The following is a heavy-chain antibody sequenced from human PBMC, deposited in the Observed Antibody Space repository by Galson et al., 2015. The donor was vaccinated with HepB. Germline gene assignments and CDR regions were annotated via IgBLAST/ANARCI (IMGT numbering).Heavy chain of an antibody. CDR3: ARDFYGDYFDY. V-gene: IGHV4-59*01. Sequence: ATLSLTCTVSGGSISSYYWSWIRQPPGKGLEWIGYIYYSGSTNYNPSLKSRVTISVDTSKNQFSLKLSSVTAADTAVYYCARDFYGDYFDYWGQGTLVTVSS. D-gene: IGHD4-17*01. J-gene: IGHJ4*02. CDR2: IYYSGST. CDR1: GGSISSYY.